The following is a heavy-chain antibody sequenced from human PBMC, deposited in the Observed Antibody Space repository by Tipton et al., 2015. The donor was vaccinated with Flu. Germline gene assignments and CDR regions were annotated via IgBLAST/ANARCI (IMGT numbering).Heavy chain of an antibody. V-gene: IGHV3-30-3*01. J-gene: IGHJ4*02. D-gene: IGHD2-15*01. CDR2: ISHDGTNT. CDR1: GFTFSNHA. Sequence: SLRLSCAASGFTFSNHAIHWVRQAPGKGLEWVAVISHDGTNTYYADSVKGRFTISRDNSRSTLYLQMNSLRGEDTAVYYCAGDQEAGRVCSGGICYSAFRGFDYWGLGTLVTVSS. CDR3: AGDQEAGRVCSGGICYSAFRGFDY.